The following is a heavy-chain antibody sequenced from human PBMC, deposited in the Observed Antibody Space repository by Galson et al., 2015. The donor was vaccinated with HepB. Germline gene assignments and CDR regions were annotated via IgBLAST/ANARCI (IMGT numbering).Heavy chain of an antibody. CDR2: IKSKTDGGTT. V-gene: IGHV3-15*01. D-gene: IGHD3-3*01. CDR3: TATNWYYDFWSGYYPLPEWGDV. Sequence: SLRLSCAASGFTFSNAWMSWVRQAPGKGLEWVGRIKSKTDGGTTDYAAPVKGRFTISRDDSKNTLYLQMNSLKTEDTAVYYCTATNWYYDFWSGYYPLPEWGDVWGQGTTVTVSS. CDR1: GFTFSNAW. J-gene: IGHJ6*02.